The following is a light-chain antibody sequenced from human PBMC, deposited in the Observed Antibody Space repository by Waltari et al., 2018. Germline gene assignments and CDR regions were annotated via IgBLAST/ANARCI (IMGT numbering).Light chain of an antibody. Sequence: QSALTQPASVSGSPGQSITISCTGTSTDGGSYNYVSWYQQHPGKAPKLMIYEVTKRPSGVSNRFSGSKSGNTASLTISGLQAEDEADYYCSSYTSSSTWVFGGGTKLTVL. J-gene: IGLJ3*02. V-gene: IGLV2-14*01. CDR2: EVT. CDR1: STDGGSYNY. CDR3: SSYTSSSTWV.